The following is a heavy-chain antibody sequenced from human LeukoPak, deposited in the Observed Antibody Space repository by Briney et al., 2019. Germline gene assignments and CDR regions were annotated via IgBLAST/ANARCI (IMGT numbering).Heavy chain of an antibody. D-gene: IGHD7-27*01. V-gene: IGHV3-21*01. J-gene: IGHJ6*04. CDR3: ARALTGDGYYYGMDV. CDR2: ISSSSSYI. CDR1: GFTFSSYS. Sequence: GGSLRLSCAASGFTFSSYSMNWVRQAPGKGLEWVSSISSSSSYIYYADSVEGRFTISRDNAKNSLYLQMNSLRAEDTAVYYCARALTGDGYYYGMDVWGKGTTVTVSS.